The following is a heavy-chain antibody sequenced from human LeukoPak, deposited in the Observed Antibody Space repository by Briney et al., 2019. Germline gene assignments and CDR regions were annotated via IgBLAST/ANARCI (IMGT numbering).Heavy chain of an antibody. J-gene: IGHJ1*01. D-gene: IGHD3-22*01. CDR2: ISYDGSNK. CDR1: GFTSSSYG. CDR3: ATYSSLNRREFQF. Sequence: PGGSLRLSCAASGFTSSSYGMHWVRQAPGKGLEWVAVISYDGSNKYYADSVKGRFTISRDNAKNSLYLQMNSLRAEDTAVYYCATYSSLNRREFQFWGQGTLLTVSS. V-gene: IGHV3-30*03.